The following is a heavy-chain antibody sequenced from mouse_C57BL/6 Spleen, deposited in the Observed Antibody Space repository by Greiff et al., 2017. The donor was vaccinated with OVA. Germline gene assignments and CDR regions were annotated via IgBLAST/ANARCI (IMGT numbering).Heavy chain of an antibody. CDR3: ARENYSNLGYFDV. V-gene: IGHV1-64*01. Sequence: VQLQQPGAELVKPGASVKLSCKASGYTFTSYWMHWVKQRPGQGLEWIGMIHPNSGSTNYNEKFKSKATLTVDKSSSTAYMQLSSLTSEDSAVYYCARENYSNLGYFDVWGTGTTVTVSS. J-gene: IGHJ1*03. D-gene: IGHD2-5*01. CDR1: GYTFTSYW. CDR2: IHPNSGST.